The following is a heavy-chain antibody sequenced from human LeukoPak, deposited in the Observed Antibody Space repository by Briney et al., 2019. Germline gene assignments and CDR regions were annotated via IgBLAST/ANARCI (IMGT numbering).Heavy chain of an antibody. J-gene: IGHJ4*02. Sequence: GGSLRLSCAASGFTFNRSWMSWVRQAPGKGLEWVANIKQDGSEKYYVDSVKGRFTISRDNAKNSLYLQMNSLRAEDTAVFYCARAQFTMVRGVAIPLFDYWGQGTLVTVFS. CDR3: ARAQFTMVRGVAIPLFDY. D-gene: IGHD3-10*01. V-gene: IGHV3-7*03. CDR1: GFTFNRSW. CDR2: IKQDGSEK.